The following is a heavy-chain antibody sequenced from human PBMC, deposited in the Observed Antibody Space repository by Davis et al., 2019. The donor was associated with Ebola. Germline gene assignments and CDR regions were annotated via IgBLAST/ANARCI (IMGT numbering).Heavy chain of an antibody. CDR1: GFTFSDYY. J-gene: IGHJ6*02. V-gene: IGHV3-11*01. CDR3: ANSYYYGMDV. Sequence: GESLKISCAASGFTFSDYYMSWIRQAPGKGLEWVSYISSSSSTIYYADSVKGRFTISRDSSKNTLYLQMTSLRAEDTAVYYCANSYYYGMDVWGQGTTVTVSS. CDR2: ISSSSSTI.